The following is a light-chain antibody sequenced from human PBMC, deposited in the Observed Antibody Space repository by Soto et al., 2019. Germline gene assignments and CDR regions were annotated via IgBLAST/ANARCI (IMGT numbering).Light chain of an antibody. CDR2: AAS. J-gene: IGKJ1*01. V-gene: IGKV1-12*01. Sequence: DIQMTQSPSSVSASVGDRVTITCRASQDISSWLAWYQQKPGKAPKLLIYAASTLQSGVPSRFSGSASGTDFTLTINSLQPEDFATYDFLQANSFPRTFGRGTKVEIK. CDR1: QDISSW. CDR3: LQANSFPRT.